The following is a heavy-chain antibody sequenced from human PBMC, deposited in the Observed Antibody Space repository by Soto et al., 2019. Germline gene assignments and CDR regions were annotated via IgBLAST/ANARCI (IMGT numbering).Heavy chain of an antibody. CDR1: GFTFSTYA. CDR2: VSSGGGT. J-gene: IGHJ4*02. D-gene: IGHD2-15*01. V-gene: IGHV3-23*01. Sequence: EVELLESGGGLVQPEGSLRLSCAGSGFTFSTYAMGWVRQAPGKGLEWVSVVSSGGGTHYADSVKGRFTVSRDNSKNTLSLQMNCLRADDTDVYYCAKRRGAGGHFDYWGQGALVTVSS. CDR3: AKRRGAGGHFDY.